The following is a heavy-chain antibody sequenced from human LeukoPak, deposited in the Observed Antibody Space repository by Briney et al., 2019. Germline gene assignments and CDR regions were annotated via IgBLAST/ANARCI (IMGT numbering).Heavy chain of an antibody. D-gene: IGHD2-2*01. J-gene: IGHJ4*02. CDR2: ISSSSSYI. V-gene: IGHV3-21*01. CDR1: GFTFSSYS. Sequence: PGGALRLSCVASGFTFSSYSMNWVRQGPGEGLGWGSFISSSSSYIYYADSVKGRFTISRDNAKNSLYLQMNSLRAEDTAVYYCARGDRDLYCSSTSCYPVLGGQGTLVTVSS. CDR3: ARGDRDLYCSSTSCYPVL.